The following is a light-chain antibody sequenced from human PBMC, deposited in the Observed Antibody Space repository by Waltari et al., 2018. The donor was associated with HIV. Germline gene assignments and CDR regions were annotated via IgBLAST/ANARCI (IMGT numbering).Light chain of an antibody. J-gene: IGKJ3*01. CDR3: QQYGSSPLFT. Sequence: EIVLTQSPGTLSLSPGERATLSWRASQSVGSNYLAWYQQKPGQAPRLLIYCACSRATGIPDRFSGSGSGTDFTLTISRLEPEDFAVYYCQQYGSSPLFTFGPGTKVDIK. CDR1: QSVGSNY. V-gene: IGKV3-20*01. CDR2: CAC.